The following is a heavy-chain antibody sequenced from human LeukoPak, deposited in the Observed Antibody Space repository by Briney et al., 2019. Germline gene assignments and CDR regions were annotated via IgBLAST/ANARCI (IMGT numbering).Heavy chain of an antibody. V-gene: IGHV3-30-3*01. Sequence: GGSLRLSCAASGFTFSSYAMHWVRQAPGKGLEWVAVISYDGSNKYYADSVKGRFTISRDNSKNTLYLQMNSLRAEDTAVYYCARDSNTAMVIDYYYYMDVWGKGTTVTVPS. J-gene: IGHJ6*03. D-gene: IGHD5-18*01. CDR2: ISYDGSNK. CDR3: ARDSNTAMVIDYYYYMDV. CDR1: GFTFSSYA.